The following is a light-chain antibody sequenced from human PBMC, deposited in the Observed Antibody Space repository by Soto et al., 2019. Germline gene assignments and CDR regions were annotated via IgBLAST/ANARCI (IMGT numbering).Light chain of an antibody. CDR2: DAS. J-gene: IGKJ4*01. CDR3: QQRSNWPSLT. V-gene: IGKV3D-20*02. Sequence: EIVLTQSPGTLSLSPGERATLSFRASQSVSSSYLAWYQQKPGQAPSLLISDASSRATGIPDRFSGSGSETDFTLTISSLEPEDSAVYYCQQRSNWPSLTFGGGTKVDI. CDR1: QSVSSSY.